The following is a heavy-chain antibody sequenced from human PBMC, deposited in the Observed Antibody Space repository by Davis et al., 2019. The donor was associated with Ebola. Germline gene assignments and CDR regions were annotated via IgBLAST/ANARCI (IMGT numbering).Heavy chain of an antibody. CDR1: GFTFSSYG. D-gene: IGHD2-2*02. Sequence: GESLKISCVASGFTFSSYGMSWVRQAPGKGLEWVAIISGSGGSTHYVDSVKGRFTISRDNSKNSLYLQMNSLGAEDTAVYYCARAPDKAYQALYRCFDYWGQGTLVTVSS. CDR3: ARAPDKAYQALYRCFDY. J-gene: IGHJ4*02. V-gene: IGHV3-23*01. CDR2: ISGSGGST.